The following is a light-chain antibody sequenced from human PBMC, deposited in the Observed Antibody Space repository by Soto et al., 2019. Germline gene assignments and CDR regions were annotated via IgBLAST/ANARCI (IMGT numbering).Light chain of an antibody. Sequence: EIVMTQSPATLSVSPGERATLSCRASQSVSSNLAWYQQKPGQAPRLLFYGASNRATGIPARLSGSGPGTACAPTISSLQSEDVAVYYCRQQNNWLPWTFGQGTKGEI. J-gene: IGKJ1*01. CDR1: QSVSSN. V-gene: IGKV3-15*01. CDR3: RQQNNWLPWT. CDR2: GAS.